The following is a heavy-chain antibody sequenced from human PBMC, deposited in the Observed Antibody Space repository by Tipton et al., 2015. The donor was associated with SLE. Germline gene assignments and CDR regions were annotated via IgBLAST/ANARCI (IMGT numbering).Heavy chain of an antibody. J-gene: IGHJ4*02. D-gene: IGHD4-17*01. CDR3: AKESTVTTKLAYFDY. CDR2: ISWNSGSI. V-gene: IGHV3-9*01. CDR1: GFTFDDYA. Sequence: SLRLSCAASGFTFDDYAMHWVRQAPGKGLEWVSGISWNSGSIGYADSVKGRFTISRDNAKNSLYLQMNSLRAEDTALYYCAKESTVTTKLAYFDYWGQGTPVTVSS.